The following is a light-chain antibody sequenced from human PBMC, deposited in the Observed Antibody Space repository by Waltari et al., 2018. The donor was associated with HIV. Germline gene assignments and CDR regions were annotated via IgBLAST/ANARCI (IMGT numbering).Light chain of an antibody. CDR2: RNN. Sequence: QSVLTPPPSASATPWQRVTISCSGSSSNIGTYYVFWYLQLPGATPKVLICRNNRRPSGVPDRFSGSKSGTSASLAISGLRSEDEADYYCATWDDSLSGVVFGGGTKLTVL. CDR1: SSNIGTYY. CDR3: ATWDDSLSGVV. J-gene: IGLJ2*01. V-gene: IGLV1-47*01.